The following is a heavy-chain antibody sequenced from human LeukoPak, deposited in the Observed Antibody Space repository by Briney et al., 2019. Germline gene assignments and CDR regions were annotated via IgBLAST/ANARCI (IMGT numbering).Heavy chain of an antibody. Sequence: GGSLRLSCATSGFTFSSYGMHWVRQAPGKGLEWVSAISGSGGSTYYADSVKGRFTISRDNSKNTLYLQMNSLRAEDTAVYYCAKDLYLQWLVPFSTGIYFDYWGQGTLVTVSS. CDR2: ISGSGGST. CDR1: GFTFSSYG. CDR3: AKDLYLQWLVPFSTGIYFDY. D-gene: IGHD6-19*01. V-gene: IGHV3-23*01. J-gene: IGHJ4*02.